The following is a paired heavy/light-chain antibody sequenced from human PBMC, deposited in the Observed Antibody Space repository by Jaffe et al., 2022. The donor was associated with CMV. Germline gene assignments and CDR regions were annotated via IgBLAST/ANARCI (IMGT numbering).Heavy chain of an antibody. CDR1: GESFSGYF. CDR3: ARLSQGTYYEIGGAARAFDY. CDR2: IIDTGST. J-gene: IGHJ4*02. Sequence: QVQLQQWGAGLLRPSETLSLTCAVYGESFSGYFWTWIRQPPGKGLEWIGEIIDTGSTNYNPSLKSRVTISVDTSKNQFSLNLSSVTAADTAVYYCARLSQGTYYEIGGAARAFDYWGQGTLVTVSS. D-gene: IGHD3-22*01. V-gene: IGHV4-34*02.
Light chain of an antibody. CDR3: QQYYSIPYT. J-gene: IGKJ2*01. V-gene: IGKV4-1*01. CDR1: QSVLYSSNNKNY. Sequence: DIVMTQSPESLAVSLGERATINCRSGQSVLYSSNNKNYLAWYQQKPGQPPTLLIYWASTRESGVPDRFSGSGSGTDFTLTISSLQAEDVAVYYCQQYYSIPYTFGQGTKLEIK. CDR2: WAS.